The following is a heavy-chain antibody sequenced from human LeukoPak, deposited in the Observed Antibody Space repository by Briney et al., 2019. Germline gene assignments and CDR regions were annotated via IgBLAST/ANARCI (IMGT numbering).Heavy chain of an antibody. CDR3: ARPPSRGYSSSFEY. J-gene: IGHJ4*02. D-gene: IGHD2-2*03. V-gene: IGHV5-51*01. CDR2: IYPDESNI. Sequence: GESLKISCKGSGYSFPTYWIAWGRQMPGKGLEWVGIIYPDESNIRYSPSFQGQVTISADKSISTAYLQWSSLKASDTAMYYCARPPSRGYSSSFEYWGQGTLVTVSS. CDR1: GYSFPTYW.